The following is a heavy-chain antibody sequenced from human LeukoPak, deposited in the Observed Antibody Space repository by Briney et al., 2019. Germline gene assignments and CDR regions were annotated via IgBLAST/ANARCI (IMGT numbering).Heavy chain of an antibody. CDR2: VNRDGSET. CDR3: ARDSGYHYDKFDC. J-gene: IGHJ4*02. D-gene: IGHD3-22*01. CDR1: GFALSSHW. V-gene: IGHV3-7*01. Sequence: GGSLRLSCAASGFALSSHWMTWVRQVPGRGPEWVANVNRDGSETYYLDSVKGRFTISKDNAKNSLYLQMNSLRVEDTAVYYCARDSGYHYDKFDCWGQGTLVTVSS.